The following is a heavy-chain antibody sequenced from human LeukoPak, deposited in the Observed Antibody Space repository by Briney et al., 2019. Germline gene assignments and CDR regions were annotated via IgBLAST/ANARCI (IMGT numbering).Heavy chain of an antibody. CDR2: ISSSGSTI. CDR1: GFTFSSYE. D-gene: IGHD3-22*01. V-gene: IGHV3-48*03. CDR3: ARATYYYDSSGYPFLDY. Sequence: PGGSLRLSCAASGFTFSSYEMSWVRQAPGKGLEWVSYISSSGSTIYYADSVKGRFTISRDNAKNSLYLQMNSLRAEDTAVYYCARATYYYDSSGYPFLDYWGQGTLVTVSS. J-gene: IGHJ4*02.